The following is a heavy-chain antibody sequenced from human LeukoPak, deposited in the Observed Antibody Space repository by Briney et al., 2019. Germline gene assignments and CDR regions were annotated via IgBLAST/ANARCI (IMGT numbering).Heavy chain of an antibody. D-gene: IGHD3-9*01. CDR1: GGTFSSYA. CDR3: ARDLRGYDILTGRYGMDV. CDR2: IIPIFGTA. Sequence: ASVKVSCKTSGGTFSSYATSWVRQDPGQGLDWMGGIIPIFGTANYAQKFQGRVTITADESTSTAYMELSSLRSEDTAVYYCARDLRGYDILTGRYGMDVWGQGTTVTVSS. J-gene: IGHJ6*02. V-gene: IGHV1-69*01.